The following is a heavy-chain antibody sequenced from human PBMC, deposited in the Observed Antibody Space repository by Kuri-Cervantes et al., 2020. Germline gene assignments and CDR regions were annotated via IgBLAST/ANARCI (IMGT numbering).Heavy chain of an antibody. CDR2: IIPIFGTA. J-gene: IGHJ4*02. V-gene: IGHV1-69*13. D-gene: IGHD6-19*01. CDR1: GGTFSSYA. Sequence: SVKVSCKASGGTFSSYAISWVRQAPGQGLGWMGGIIPIFGTANYAQKFQGRVTITADESTSTAYMELSSLRSEDTAVYYCARDYSGWYPEPSHFDYWGQGTLVTVSS. CDR3: ARDYSGWYPEPSHFDY.